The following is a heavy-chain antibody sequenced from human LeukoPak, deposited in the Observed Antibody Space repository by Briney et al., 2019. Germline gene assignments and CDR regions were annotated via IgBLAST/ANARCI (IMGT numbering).Heavy chain of an antibody. Sequence: PSETLSLTCTVSGGSISSYYWSWIRQPPGKRLEWIGYIYYSGSTNYNPSLKSRVTISVDTSKNQFSLKLSSVTAADTAVYYCARDRSGLDYWGQGTLVTVSS. J-gene: IGHJ4*02. D-gene: IGHD5-12*01. CDR2: IYYSGST. CDR3: ARDRSGLDY. CDR1: GGSISSYY. V-gene: IGHV4-59*01.